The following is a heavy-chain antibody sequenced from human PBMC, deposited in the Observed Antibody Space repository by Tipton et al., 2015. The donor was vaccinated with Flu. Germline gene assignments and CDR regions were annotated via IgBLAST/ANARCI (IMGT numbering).Heavy chain of an antibody. CDR1: GGSFSGYY. D-gene: IGHD2-15*01. Sequence: TLSLTCAVYGGSFSGYYWSWIRQPPGKGLEWIGEINHSGSTNYNPSLKSQVTISVDTSKNQFSLKLSSVTAADTAVYYCAREAGYCSGGSCYHATNWFDPWGQGTLVTVSS. CDR3: AREAGYCSGGSCYHATNWFDP. J-gene: IGHJ5*02. CDR2: INHSGST. V-gene: IGHV4-34*01.